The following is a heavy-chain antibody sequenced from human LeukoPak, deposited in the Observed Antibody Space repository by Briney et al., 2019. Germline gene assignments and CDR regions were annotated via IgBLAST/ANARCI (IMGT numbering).Heavy chain of an antibody. V-gene: IGHV3-15*01. J-gene: IGHJ3*02. CDR2: IKTETAGGAT. CDR1: GFTFSNAW. Sequence: GGSLRLSCAASGFTFSNAWMNWVRQAPGKGLEWVGRIKTETAGGATDYAAPVKGRFAISRDDSKNTVYLQMNSLKSEDSAVYYCTTNDAFDIWGQGTMATVSS. CDR3: TTNDAFDI.